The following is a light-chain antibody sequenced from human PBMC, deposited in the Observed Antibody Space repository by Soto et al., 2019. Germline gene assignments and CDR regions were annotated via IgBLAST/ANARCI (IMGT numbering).Light chain of an antibody. Sequence: QSALTQPRSVSGSPGQSVTISCPGTSSDVGSYNCVSWYQQHPGKAPKLMIYDVNKRPSGVPDRFSGSKSGNTASLTISGLQTEDEADYYCCSYAGTYTFVVFGGGTKLTVL. J-gene: IGLJ2*01. CDR3: CSYAGTYTFVV. CDR1: SSDVGSYNC. CDR2: DVN. V-gene: IGLV2-11*01.